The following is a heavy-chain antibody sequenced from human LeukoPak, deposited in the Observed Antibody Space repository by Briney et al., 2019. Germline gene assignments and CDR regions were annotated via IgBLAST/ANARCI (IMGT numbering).Heavy chain of an antibody. CDR3: AKDMEDTAMDLVADFDS. J-gene: IGHJ4*02. CDR1: GFTFSSYA. Sequence: GRSLRLSCAASGFTFSSYAMHWVRQAPGKGLEWVAYIRYDGTKKNHADSVKGRFTISRYNSKKTLYLQMNSLRGEDTAVYYCAKDMEDTAMDLVADFDSWGQGTLVTVSS. CDR2: IRYDGTKK. V-gene: IGHV3-30*04. D-gene: IGHD5-18*01.